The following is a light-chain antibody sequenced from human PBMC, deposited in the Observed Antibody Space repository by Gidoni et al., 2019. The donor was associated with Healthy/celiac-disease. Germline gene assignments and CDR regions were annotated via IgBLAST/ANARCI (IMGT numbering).Light chain of an antibody. CDR3: QQYGSSLSLT. CDR2: GAS. Sequence: IVLTQSPGPLSLSPGERATLSCRASQSVSSSYLAWYQQKPGQAPRLLIYGASSRATGIPDRFSGSGSGTDFTLTISRLEPEDFAVYYCQQYGSSLSLTFGGGTKVEIK. J-gene: IGKJ4*01. CDR1: QSVSSSY. V-gene: IGKV3-20*01.